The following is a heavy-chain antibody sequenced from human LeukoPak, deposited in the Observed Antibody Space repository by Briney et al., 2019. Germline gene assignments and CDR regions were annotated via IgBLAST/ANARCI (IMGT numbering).Heavy chain of an antibody. CDR2: IIPIFGTA. J-gene: IGHJ6*03. V-gene: IGHV1-69*13. Sequence: ASVKVSCKASGGTFSSYAISWVRQAPGQGLEWMGGIIPIFGTANYAQKFQGRVTITADESTSTAYMELSSLRSEDTAVYYCARGVAAFRGYYMDVWGKGTTVTISS. CDR3: ARGVAAFRGYYMDV. CDR1: GGTFSSYA. D-gene: IGHD6-19*01.